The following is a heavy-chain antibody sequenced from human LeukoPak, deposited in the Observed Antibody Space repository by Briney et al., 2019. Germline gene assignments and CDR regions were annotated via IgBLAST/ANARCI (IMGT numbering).Heavy chain of an antibody. J-gene: IGHJ4*02. D-gene: IGHD2-15*01. Sequence: PSETLSLTCAVYGESFSGYYWSWIRQPPGKGLEWIGEINHSGSTNYNPSLKSRVTISVDTSKNQFSLKLSSVTAADTAVYYCARVRARTPEIGSGPSEFDYWGQGTLVTVSS. CDR3: ARVRARTPEIGSGPSEFDY. CDR1: GESFSGYY. V-gene: IGHV4-34*01. CDR2: INHSGST.